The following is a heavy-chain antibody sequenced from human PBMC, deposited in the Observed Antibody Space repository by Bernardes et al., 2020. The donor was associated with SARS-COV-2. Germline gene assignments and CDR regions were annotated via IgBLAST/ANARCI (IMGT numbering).Heavy chain of an antibody. V-gene: IGHV4-34*01. CDR3: ASLWFGESGNY. J-gene: IGHJ4*02. Sequence: TLSLTSAVYGGSFSGYYWSWIRQPPGKGLEWIGEINHSGSTNYNPSLKSRVTISVDTSKNQFSLKLSSVTAADTAVYYCASLWFGESGNYWGQGTLVTVSS. D-gene: IGHD3-10*01. CDR1: GGSFSGYY. CDR2: INHSGST.